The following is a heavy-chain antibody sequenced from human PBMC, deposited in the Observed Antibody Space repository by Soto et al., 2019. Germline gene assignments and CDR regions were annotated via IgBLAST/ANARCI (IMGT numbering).Heavy chain of an antibody. Sequence: GASVKVSCKASGYTFTSYAMHWGRQAPGQRLEWMGWINAGNGNTKYSQKFQGRVTITRDTSASTAYMELSSLRAEDTATYYCAKSRGVPAPHPFDYWGQGTLVTAPQ. J-gene: IGHJ4*02. CDR2: INAGNGNT. V-gene: IGHV1-3*01. CDR1: GYTFTSYA. D-gene: IGHD2-2*01. CDR3: AKSRGVPAPHPFDY.